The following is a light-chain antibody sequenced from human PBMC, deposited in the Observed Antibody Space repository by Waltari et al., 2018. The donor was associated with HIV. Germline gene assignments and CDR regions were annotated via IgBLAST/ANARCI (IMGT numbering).Light chain of an antibody. V-gene: IGKV1-12*01. Sequence: DTQTTHSPSSVSASVADRVTITCRASQSIGTSVAWYQQKPDRTPKLLIFEAARLQTGVPSRFSGSGSGTDFTLTITSLQLEDLATYYCQQANNFPHSFGQGT. CDR1: QSIGTS. CDR2: EAA. J-gene: IGKJ2*03. CDR3: QQANNFPHS.